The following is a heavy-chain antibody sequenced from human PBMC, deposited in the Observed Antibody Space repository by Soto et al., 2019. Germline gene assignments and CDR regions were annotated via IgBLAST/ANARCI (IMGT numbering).Heavy chain of an antibody. V-gene: IGHV1-69*02. J-gene: IGHJ4*02. CDR3: ARWAHSYGYY. CDR1: GGTFSSYT. Sequence: QVQLVQSGAEVKKPGSSVKVSCKASGGTFSSYTISWVRQAPGQGLEWMGRIIPILGIANYAQKFQGRVTLPADKSTSTAYMELSSLRSEDTAVYYCARWAHSYGYYWGQGTLVTVSS. D-gene: IGHD5-18*01. CDR2: IIPILGIA.